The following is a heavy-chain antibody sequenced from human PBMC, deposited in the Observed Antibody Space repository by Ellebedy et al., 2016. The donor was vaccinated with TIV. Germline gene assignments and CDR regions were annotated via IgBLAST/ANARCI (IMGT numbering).Heavy chain of an antibody. Sequence: GGSLRLSCAASGFTFSDHAMTWVRQTPGKGLEWVSGITAGGGSIHYVDSVKGRFTISRDNSKNTLYLQMNSLRAEDTAVYYCAGRAYNWNDGSLFDYWGQGTLVTVSS. V-gene: IGHV3-23*01. CDR2: ITAGGGSI. CDR1: GFTFSDHA. D-gene: IGHD1-1*01. J-gene: IGHJ4*02. CDR3: AGRAYNWNDGSLFDY.